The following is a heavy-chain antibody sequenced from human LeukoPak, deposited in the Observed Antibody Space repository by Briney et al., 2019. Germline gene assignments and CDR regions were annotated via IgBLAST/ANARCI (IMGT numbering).Heavy chain of an antibody. CDR3: ARDLSLGDYGFHFDQ. D-gene: IGHD4-17*01. V-gene: IGHV4-38-2*02. J-gene: IGHJ4*02. CDR2: IYRSGSS. CDR1: NYSISRGYY. Sequence: SETLSLTCTVSNYSISRGYYWGWIRQSPGKGLEWIASIYRSGSSSYNPSLKSRVTISVDTSKNQFSLKLTSVTAADTAVYYCARDLSLGDYGFHFDQWGQGTLVTVSS.